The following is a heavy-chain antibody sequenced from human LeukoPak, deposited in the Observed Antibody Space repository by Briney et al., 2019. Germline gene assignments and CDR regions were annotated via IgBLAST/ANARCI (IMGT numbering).Heavy chain of an antibody. D-gene: IGHD3/OR15-3a*01. CDR1: GFTFTNHP. CDR3: ARAFRPASDPHDFYDF. J-gene: IGHJ3*01. CDR2: ISPSGDWT. Sequence: GGSLRLSCAASGFTFTNHPMNWVRQASGKRLEYVSAISPSGDWTWYADSVKGRFTISRDNSKNTMYLQMGSLRPEDMGVYYCARAFRPASDPHDFYDFWGRGTTVTVSS. V-gene: IGHV3-64*02.